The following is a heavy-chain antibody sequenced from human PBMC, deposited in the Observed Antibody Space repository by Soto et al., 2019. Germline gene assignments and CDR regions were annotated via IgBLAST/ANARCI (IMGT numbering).Heavy chain of an antibody. CDR1: GYTFTSQY. J-gene: IGHJ4*02. D-gene: IGHD6-19*01. Sequence: QVQLVQTGAEVRKPGASVKLSCKTSGYTFTSQYLHWVRQGPGQGLEWMGKIDPRGGGERYAQKFRDRLTITPDASSETVYRELNNLRLEDTAVYYCARGEVHTSGWNLEYWGQGTLVTVSS. V-gene: IGHV1-46*03. CDR3: ARGEVHTSGWNLEY. CDR2: IDPRGGGE.